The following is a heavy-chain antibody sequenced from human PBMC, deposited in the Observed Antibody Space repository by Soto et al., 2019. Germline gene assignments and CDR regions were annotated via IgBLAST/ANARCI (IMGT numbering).Heavy chain of an antibody. CDR3: ARDGTIFGVVIRYGMDV. V-gene: IGHV1-18*01. CDR2: ISAYNGNT. Sequence: QVQLVQSGAEVKKPGASVRVSCKASGYTFTSYGISWVRQAPGQGLEWMGWISAYNGNTNYAQKLQGRVTMTTDTSTSTAYMELRSLRSDDTAVYYCARDGTIFGVVIRYGMDVWGQGTTVTVSS. D-gene: IGHD3-3*01. CDR1: GYTFTSYG. J-gene: IGHJ6*02.